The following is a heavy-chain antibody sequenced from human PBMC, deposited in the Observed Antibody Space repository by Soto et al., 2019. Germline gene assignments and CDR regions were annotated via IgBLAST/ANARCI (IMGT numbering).Heavy chain of an antibody. V-gene: IGHV4-59*08. CDR3: AGQRWFDY. Sequence: QVQLQESGPGLVKPSETLSLTCTVSGGSINNYYWSWIRQPPGKGLEWIGDIYYSGSTNYNPSVRSRVTMSLGTASYQVSLKLSCVTVADTAVYYCAGQRWFDYWGQGTLVTVSS. CDR2: IYYSGST. CDR1: GGSINNYY. J-gene: IGHJ4*02.